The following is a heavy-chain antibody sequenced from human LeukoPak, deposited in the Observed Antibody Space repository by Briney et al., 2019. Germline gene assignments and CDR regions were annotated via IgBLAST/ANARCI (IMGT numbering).Heavy chain of an antibody. J-gene: IGHJ4*02. CDR2: ISGSGGST. CDR3: ARAPGWDFDY. V-gene: IGHV3-23*01. Sequence: GGSLRLSCAASGFTFSSYAMSWVRQAPGKGLEWVSAISGSGGSTYYADSVKGRFTISRDNAKNSLYLQMNSLRAEDTAVYYCARAPGWDFDYWGQGTLVTVSS. D-gene: IGHD1-26*01. CDR1: GFTFSSYA.